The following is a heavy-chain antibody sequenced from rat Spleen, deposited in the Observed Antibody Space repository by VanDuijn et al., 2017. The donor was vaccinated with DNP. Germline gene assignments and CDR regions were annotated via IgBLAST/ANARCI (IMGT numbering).Heavy chain of an antibody. Sequence: EVQLVESGGGLVQPGRSMTVSCAASGFTSTNSDMAWVRQAPTKGLEWVASISTSGGVTNYRDSVKGRFTISRDNAKSTLYLQMNSLRSEDTATYYCTRGANWEGNWFAYWGQGTLVTVSS. D-gene: IGHD5-1*01. CDR2: ISTSGGVT. V-gene: IGHV5-25*01. CDR1: GFTSTNSD. CDR3: TRGANWEGNWFAY. J-gene: IGHJ3*01.